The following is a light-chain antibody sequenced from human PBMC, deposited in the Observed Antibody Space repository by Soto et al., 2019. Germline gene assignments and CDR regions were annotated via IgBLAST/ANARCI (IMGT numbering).Light chain of an antibody. CDR3: QPYGSATWT. V-gene: IGKV3-20*01. Sequence: IVLTESPATLSVSPGERATLSFRASQSVSSSYLAWYQQKPGQAPRLLIYGASSRATGIPDRFSGSGSGTDFTLTISRMEPEDFAVYYCQPYGSATWTFGQGTKVDIK. J-gene: IGKJ1*01. CDR1: QSVSSSY. CDR2: GAS.